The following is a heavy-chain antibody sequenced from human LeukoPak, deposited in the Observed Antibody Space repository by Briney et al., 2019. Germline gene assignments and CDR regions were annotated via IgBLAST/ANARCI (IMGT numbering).Heavy chain of an antibody. Sequence: PGGSLRLSCAASGFTVSSNYMNWGRQAPGKGLEWVSVIYSGGNTYYADSVKGRFTISRDNSKNTLYLQMNSLRPEDTAVYYCVGGFIGRSSLPFDYWGQGTLVTVSS. J-gene: IGHJ4*02. CDR2: IYSGGNT. V-gene: IGHV3-53*01. CDR1: GFTVSSNY. D-gene: IGHD1-26*01. CDR3: VGGFIGRSSLPFDY.